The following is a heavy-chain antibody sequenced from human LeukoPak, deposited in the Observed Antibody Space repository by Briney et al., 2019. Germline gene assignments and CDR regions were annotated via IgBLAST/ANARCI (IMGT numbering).Heavy chain of an antibody. V-gene: IGHV4-59*01. CDR3: ARTLYDILTGTIFDP. Sequence: SETLSLTCTVSGGSISGYYWSWIRQPPGKGLEWIGNIFSSGNTNYNPSLKSRVTVSADTSKNQFSLKLTSVTTADTAVYYCARTLYDILTGTIFDPWGQGTLVSVSS. D-gene: IGHD3-9*01. CDR2: IFSSGNT. J-gene: IGHJ5*02. CDR1: GGSISGYY.